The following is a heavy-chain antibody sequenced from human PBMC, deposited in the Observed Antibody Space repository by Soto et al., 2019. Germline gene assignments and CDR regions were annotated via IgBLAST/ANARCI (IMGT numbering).Heavy chain of an antibody. CDR3: ARRGPGTYFDD. D-gene: IGHD6-13*01. V-gene: IGHV3-23*01. J-gene: IGHJ4*02. CDR1: GFTFSSYA. CDR2: ISGSGDST. Sequence: GGSLRLSCAASGFTFSSYAMNWVRQAPGKGLEWVSVISGSGDSTYYADSVKGRFTISRDNSKNTLYLQMNSLGTEDTAVYYCARRGPGTYFDDWGQGTLVTVSS.